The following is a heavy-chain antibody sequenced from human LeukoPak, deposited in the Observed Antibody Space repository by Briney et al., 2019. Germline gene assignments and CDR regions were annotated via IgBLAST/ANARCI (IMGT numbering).Heavy chain of an antibody. CDR1: GAPITTYY. Sequence: SETLSLTCTVSGAPITTYYWTWIRQPPGKGLEWIGYIYHSGSTNYNPSLKSRVTISLDTSRNQFSLRLSSVTAADTAVYFCAREYSTSSEGDYFDYWGQGSLVTVSS. CDR2: IYHSGST. V-gene: IGHV4-59*01. CDR3: AREYSTSSEGDYFDY. D-gene: IGHD6-6*01. J-gene: IGHJ4*02.